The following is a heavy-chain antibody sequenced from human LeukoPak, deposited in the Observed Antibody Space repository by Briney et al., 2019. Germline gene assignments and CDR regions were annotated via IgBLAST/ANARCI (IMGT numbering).Heavy chain of an antibody. V-gene: IGHV4-38-2*02. Sequence: PSETLSLTCTVSGYSISSGYYWGWIRQPPGKGLEWIGSIYHSGSTYYDPSLKSRVTISVDTSKNQFSLKLSSVTAADTAVYYCARGRIKFLSGSLLYWGQGTLVTVSS. CDR2: IYHSGST. CDR1: GYSISSGYY. D-gene: IGHD1-26*01. CDR3: ARGRIKFLSGSLLY. J-gene: IGHJ4*02.